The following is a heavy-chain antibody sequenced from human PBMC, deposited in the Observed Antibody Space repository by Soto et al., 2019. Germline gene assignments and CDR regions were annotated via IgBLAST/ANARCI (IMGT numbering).Heavy chain of an antibody. CDR1: GYTFTSYG. CDR3: ARTLNEWLLGLD. Sequence: ASVKVSFKASGYTFTSYGISWVRKAPGQGLEWMGWISAYNGNTNYAQKFQGRVTMTTDTSTSTAYTELRSLRSDDTAVYYCARTLNEWLLGLDWGQGTLVTVSS. CDR2: ISAYNGNT. D-gene: IGHD3-3*01. J-gene: IGHJ4*02. V-gene: IGHV1-18*01.